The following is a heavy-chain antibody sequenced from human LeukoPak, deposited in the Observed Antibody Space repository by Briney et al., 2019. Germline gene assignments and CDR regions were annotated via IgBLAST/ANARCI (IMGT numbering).Heavy chain of an antibody. V-gene: IGHV1-69*05. D-gene: IGHD3-9*01. CDR3: ARGYYDILTGYYRSDFDY. J-gene: IGHJ4*02. Sequence: ASVKVSCKASGGTFSSYAISWVRQAPGQGLEWMGGIIPIFGTANYAQKLQGRVTITTDESTSTAYMELSSLRSEDTAVYYRARGYYDILTGYYRSDFDYWGQGTLVTVSS. CDR2: IIPIFGTA. CDR1: GGTFSSYA.